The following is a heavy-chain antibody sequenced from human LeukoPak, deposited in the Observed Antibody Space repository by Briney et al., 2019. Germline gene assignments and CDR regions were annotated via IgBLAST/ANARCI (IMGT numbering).Heavy chain of an antibody. CDR2: INHSGST. V-gene: IGHV4-34*01. J-gene: IGHJ4*02. CDR3: ARHASVLRYFDWLLPFDY. CDR1: GGSFSGYY. D-gene: IGHD3-9*01. Sequence: SETLSLTCAVYGGSFSGYYWSWIRQPPGKGLEWIGEINHSGSTNYNPSLKSRVTISVDTSKNQFSLKLSSVTAADTAVYYCARHASVLRYFDWLLPFDYWGQGTLVTVSS.